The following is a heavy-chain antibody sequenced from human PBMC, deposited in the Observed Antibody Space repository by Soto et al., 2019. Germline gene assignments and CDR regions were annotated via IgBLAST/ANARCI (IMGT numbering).Heavy chain of an antibody. CDR1: GGSISSGGYY. CDR3: ARDGRVGSYSYYYGMDV. J-gene: IGHJ6*02. Sequence: QVQLQESGPGLVKPSQTLSLTCTVSGGSISSGGYYWSWIRQHPGKGLEWIGYIYYSGSTYYNPSLKSRVTISVDTSKNQFSLKLSSVTAADTAVYYCARDGRVGSYSYYYGMDVWGQGTTVTVSS. D-gene: IGHD1-26*01. V-gene: IGHV4-31*03. CDR2: IYYSGST.